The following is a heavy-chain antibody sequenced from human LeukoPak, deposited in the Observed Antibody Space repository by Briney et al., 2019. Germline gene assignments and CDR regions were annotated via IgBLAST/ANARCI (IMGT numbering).Heavy chain of an antibody. Sequence: KPSETLSLTCTVSGGSISSYYWSWIRQPPGKGLEWIGYIYYSGSTNYNPSLKSRVTISVDTSKNQFSLKLSSVTAADTAVYYCARQNYVLRFDYWGQGTLVTVSS. D-gene: IGHD1-7*01. CDR2: IYYSGST. J-gene: IGHJ4*02. V-gene: IGHV4-59*01. CDR3: ARQNYVLRFDY. CDR1: GGSISSYY.